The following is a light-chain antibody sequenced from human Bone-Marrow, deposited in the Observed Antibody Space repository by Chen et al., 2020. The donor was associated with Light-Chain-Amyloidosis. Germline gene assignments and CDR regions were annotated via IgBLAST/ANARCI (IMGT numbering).Light chain of an antibody. Sequence: SYELTQPPSESVSPGQTARITCSGDDLPTKYAYWYQQKPGQAPVLVIHRDTERPSGISERFAGSSAGTTATLTISGVQAEDEADYHCQSADSSGTYEVIVGGGTKLTVL. J-gene: IGLJ2*01. CDR2: RDT. CDR3: QSADSSGTYEVI. CDR1: DLPTKY. V-gene: IGLV3-25*03.